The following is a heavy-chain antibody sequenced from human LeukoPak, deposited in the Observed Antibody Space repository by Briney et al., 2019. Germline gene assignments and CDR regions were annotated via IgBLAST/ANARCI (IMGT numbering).Heavy chain of an antibody. J-gene: IGHJ4*02. D-gene: IGHD3-22*01. CDR1: GFNFRSYW. V-gene: IGHV3-74*01. CDR3: TRDAGHCHSSGCWKPSDY. Sequence: GSLRLSCAASGFNFRSYWMQWVRQVPGKGPVWVARINSDDTDTYADSVKGRFTISRDNANNMLYLQMNSLKADDTAVYYCTRDAGHCHSSGCWKPSDYWGQGALVTVSS. CDR2: INSDDTDT.